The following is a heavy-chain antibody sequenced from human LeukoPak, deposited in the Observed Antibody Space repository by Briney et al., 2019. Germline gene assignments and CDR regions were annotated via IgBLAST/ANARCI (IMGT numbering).Heavy chain of an antibody. V-gene: IGHV3-11*01. J-gene: IGHJ3*02. CDR3: ARKAPYRGGDCLVGSISDAFDI. Sequence: GGSLRLSCAASGFTFSDYYMSWIRQAPGKGLEWVSYISSSGSTIYYADSVKGRFTISRDNAKNSLYLQMNSLRAEDTAVYYCARKAPYRGGDCLVGSISDAFDIWGQGTMVTVSS. CDR1: GFTFSDYY. D-gene: IGHD2-21*01. CDR2: ISSSGSTI.